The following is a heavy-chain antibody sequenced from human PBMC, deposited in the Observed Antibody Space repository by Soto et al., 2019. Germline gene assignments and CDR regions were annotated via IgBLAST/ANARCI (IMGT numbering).Heavy chain of an antibody. Sequence: SETLSLTCTVSGGSISSISYYWVLIRQPPGKGLEWIGSIYYSGSTYYNPSLKSRVTISVDTSKNQFSPKLSSVTAADTAVYYCARGRDIVVVVAGNYFDYWGQGTLVTVSS. V-gene: IGHV4-39*01. CDR2: IYYSGST. D-gene: IGHD2-15*01. CDR1: GGSISSISYY. J-gene: IGHJ4*02. CDR3: ARGRDIVVVVAGNYFDY.